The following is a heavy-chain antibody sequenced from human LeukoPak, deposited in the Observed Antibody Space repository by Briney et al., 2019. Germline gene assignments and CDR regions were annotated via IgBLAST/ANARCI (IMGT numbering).Heavy chain of an antibody. Sequence: SETLSLTCAVYGGSFSGYYWSWIRQPPGKGLEWIGEINHSGSTNYNPSLKSRVTISVDTSKNQFSLKLSSVTAADTAVYYCARFYQVPVAGTVDYFDYWGQGTLVTVSS. CDR3: ARFYQVPVAGTVDYFDY. J-gene: IGHJ4*02. V-gene: IGHV4-34*01. D-gene: IGHD6-19*01. CDR1: GGSFSGYY. CDR2: INHSGST.